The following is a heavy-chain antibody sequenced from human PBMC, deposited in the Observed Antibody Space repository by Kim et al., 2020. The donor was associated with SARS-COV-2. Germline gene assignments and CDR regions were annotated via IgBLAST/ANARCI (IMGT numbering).Heavy chain of an antibody. CDR3: ARGPGRGYYDSSGTRRTRPFDY. Sequence: SETLSLTCAVYGGSFSGYYWSWIRQPPGKGLEWIGEINHSGSTNYNPSLKSRVTISVDTSKNQFSLKLSSVTAADTAVYYCARGPGRGYYDSSGTRRTRPFDYWGQATLVTVSS. CDR1: GGSFSGYY. D-gene: IGHD3-22*01. V-gene: IGHV4-34*01. J-gene: IGHJ4*02. CDR2: INHSGST.